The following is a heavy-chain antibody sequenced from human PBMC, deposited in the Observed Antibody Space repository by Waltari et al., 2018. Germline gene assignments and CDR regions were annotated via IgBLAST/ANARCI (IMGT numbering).Heavy chain of an antibody. CDR3: ARGRSSSSWAKWFDA. CDR2: MNPNSGNT. J-gene: IGHJ5*02. Sequence: QVQLVQSGAEVKKPGASVKVSCKASGYTFPSYDINWVRQATGQGLEWMGWMNPNSGNTGYAQKFQGRVTMTRNTSISTAYMEQSSLRSEETDVYYCARGRSSSSWAKWFDAWGQGTLVTVSA. D-gene: IGHD6-13*01. CDR1: GYTFPSYD. V-gene: IGHV1-8*01.